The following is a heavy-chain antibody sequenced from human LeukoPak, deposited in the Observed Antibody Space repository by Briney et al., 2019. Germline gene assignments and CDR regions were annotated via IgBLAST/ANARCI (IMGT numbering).Heavy chain of an antibody. J-gene: IGHJ6*02. CDR1: GGSFSGYY. CDR3: ARGSIAVAGRYYYYGMDV. CDR2: INHSGST. D-gene: IGHD6-19*01. V-gene: IGHV4-34*01. Sequence: TSETLSLTCAVYGGSFSGYYWSWIRQPPGKGLEWIGEINHSGSTNYNPSLKSRVTISVDTSKNQFSLKLSSVTAADTAVYYCARGSIAVAGRYYYYGMDVWGQGTTVTVSS.